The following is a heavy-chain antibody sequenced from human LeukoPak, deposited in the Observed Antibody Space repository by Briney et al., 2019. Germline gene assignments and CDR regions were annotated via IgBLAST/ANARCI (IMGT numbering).Heavy chain of an antibody. V-gene: IGHV3-53*01. CDR3: ARATDYYDSSGYFYTKDY. CDR2: IYSGGST. CDR1: GFTVSSKY. Sequence: GGSLRLSCAASGFTVSSKYMSWVRQAPGKGLEWVSVIYSGGSTYYADSVKGRFTISRDNSKNTLFLQMNSLRAEDTAVYYCARATDYYDSSGYFYTKDYWGQGTLVVVSS. J-gene: IGHJ4*02. D-gene: IGHD3-22*01.